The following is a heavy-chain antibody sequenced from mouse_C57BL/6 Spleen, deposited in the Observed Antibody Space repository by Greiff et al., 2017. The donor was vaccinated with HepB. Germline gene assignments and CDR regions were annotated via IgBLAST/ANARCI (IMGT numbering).Heavy chain of an antibody. D-gene: IGHD2-1*01. V-gene: IGHV1-55*01. CDR1: GYTFTSYW. Sequence: QVQLQQPGAELAKPGASVKMSCKASGYTFTSYWITWVKQRPGQGLEWIGDIYPGSGSTNYNEKFKSKATLTVDTSSSTAYMQLSSLTSEDSAVYYCARRGGNDAMDYWGQGTSVTVSS. CDR2: IYPGSGST. J-gene: IGHJ4*01. CDR3: ARRGGNDAMDY.